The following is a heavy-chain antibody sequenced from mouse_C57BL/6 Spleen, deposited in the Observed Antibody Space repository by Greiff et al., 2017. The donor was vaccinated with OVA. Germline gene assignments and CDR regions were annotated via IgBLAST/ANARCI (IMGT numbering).Heavy chain of an antibody. Sequence: EVKLMESGPGLVKPSQSLSLTCSVTGYSITSGYYWNWIRQFPGNKLEWMGYISYDGSNNYNPSLKNRISITRDTSKNQFFLKLNSVTTEDTATYDCARAPYGNSFDDWGQGTTLTVSS. J-gene: IGHJ2*01. V-gene: IGHV3-6*01. CDR1: GYSITSGYY. D-gene: IGHD2-1*01. CDR2: ISYDGSN. CDR3: ARAPYGNSFDD.